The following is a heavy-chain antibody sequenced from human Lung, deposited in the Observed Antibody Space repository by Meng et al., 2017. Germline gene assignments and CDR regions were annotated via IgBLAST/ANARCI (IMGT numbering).Heavy chain of an antibody. Sequence: QVQLQQCGAGLLKPSETLSPTCVVPGGSFSDYYWSWIRQPPGKGLEWIGEINHSGSTNYNPSLESRATISVDTSQNNLSLKLSSVTAADSAVYYCARGPTTMAHDFDYWGQGTLVTVSS. D-gene: IGHD4-11*01. CDR1: GGSFSDYY. CDR3: ARGPTTMAHDFDY. V-gene: IGHV4-34*01. J-gene: IGHJ4*02. CDR2: INHSGST.